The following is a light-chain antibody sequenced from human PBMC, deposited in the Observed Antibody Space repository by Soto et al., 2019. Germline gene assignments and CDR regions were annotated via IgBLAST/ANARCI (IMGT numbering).Light chain of an antibody. V-gene: IGKV1-5*03. CDR1: QSVSTS. Sequence: DIQMTQSPSTLSASVGDRLTITCRASQSVSTSLAWYQQKPGIAPKLLIYQASSLENGVPSRFSGSXSGTEFTLTISSLQPDDXATYYCQQYNSYRTFGQGTKVEIK. CDR3: QQYNSYRT. CDR2: QAS. J-gene: IGKJ1*01.